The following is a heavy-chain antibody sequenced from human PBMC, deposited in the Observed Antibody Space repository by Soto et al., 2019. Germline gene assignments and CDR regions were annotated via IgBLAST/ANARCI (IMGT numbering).Heavy chain of an antibody. J-gene: IGHJ4*02. CDR3: ARVNTTLVDHFDC. CDR2: MHRGGTT. V-gene: IGHV3-53*01. D-gene: IGHD5-18*01. Sequence: GGSLRLSCVVSGFSVSATSIFWVRQATGKGLEWVSLMHRGGTTDNADSVKGRFTTSRDKSKNTLYLHMNGLRVEDTAVYYCARVNTTLVDHFDCWGQGTLVTVS. CDR1: GFSVSATS.